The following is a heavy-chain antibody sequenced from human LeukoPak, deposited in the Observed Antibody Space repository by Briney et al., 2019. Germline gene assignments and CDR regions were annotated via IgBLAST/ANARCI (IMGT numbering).Heavy chain of an antibody. D-gene: IGHD4-17*01. V-gene: IGHV3-30*18. J-gene: IGHJ3*02. Sequence: GRSLRLSCAASGFTFSSYGMHWVRQAPGKGLEWVAVISYDGSNKYYADSVKGRFTISRDNSKNTLYLQMNSLRAEDTAVYYCAKELNGGYGDCLVWDDAFDIWGQGTMVTVSS. CDR3: AKELNGGYGDCLVWDDAFDI. CDR2: ISYDGSNK. CDR1: GFTFSSYG.